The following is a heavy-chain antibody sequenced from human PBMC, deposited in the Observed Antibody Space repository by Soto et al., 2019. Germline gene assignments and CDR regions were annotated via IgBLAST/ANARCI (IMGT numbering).Heavy chain of an antibody. V-gene: IGHV3-7*03. CDR2: IKQDGSET. CDR3: ARDREWEPSQEGSDF. D-gene: IGHD1-26*01. Sequence: EVQLVESGGNLVQPWGSLRLSCAASGFTLSNYWMSWVRQAPGKGLEWVATIKQDGSETYYVDSVKGRFTISRDNAKNSFFLQMNSLRAEDTAVYYCARDREWEPSQEGSDFWGQGTLVTVSS. CDR1: GFTLSNYW. J-gene: IGHJ4*02.